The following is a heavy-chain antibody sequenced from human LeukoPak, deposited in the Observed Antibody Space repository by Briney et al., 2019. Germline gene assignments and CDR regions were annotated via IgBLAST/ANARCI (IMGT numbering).Heavy chain of an antibody. CDR3: ARAGYYDYVWGSYRPYYFDY. D-gene: IGHD3-16*02. V-gene: IGHV4-4*07. CDR1: GGSITNYY. J-gene: IGHJ4*02. CDR2: IYTNEIT. Sequence: SETLSLTCTVSGGSITNYYWSWIRQPAGKGLEWIGRIYTNEITNYNPSLKSRVTISVDTSKNQFSLKLSSVTAADTAVYYCARAGYYDYVWGSYRPYYFDYWGQGTLVTVSS.